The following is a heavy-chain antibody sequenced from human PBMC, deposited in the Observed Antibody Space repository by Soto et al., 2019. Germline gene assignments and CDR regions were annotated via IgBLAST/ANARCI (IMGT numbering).Heavy chain of an antibody. CDR3: ARQGDYGSGSFQDYYYYGMDV. CDR2: IYYSGST. D-gene: IGHD3-10*01. CDR1: GGSISSSSYY. V-gene: IGHV4-39*01. J-gene: IGHJ6*02. Sequence: SETLSLTCTVSGGSISSSSYYWGWIRQPPGKGLEWIGSIYYSGSTYYNPSLKSRVTISVDTSKNQFSLKLSSVTAADTAVYYCARQGDYGSGSFQDYYYYGMDVWGQGTTVTVSS.